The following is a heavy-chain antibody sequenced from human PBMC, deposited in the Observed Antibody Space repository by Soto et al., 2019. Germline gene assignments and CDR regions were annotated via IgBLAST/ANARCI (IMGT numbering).Heavy chain of an antibody. CDR3: ARMVRGSNIDYYHYMDV. CDR2: ISANNGDT. Sequence: QVQLVQSGAEVKKPGASVQVSCKASGYTFTNHGISWVRQAPGQGLEWLGWISANNGDTNYAQKVQGGVTVATDTTTSTGYMELRSLRSEDTAVYYCARMVRGSNIDYYHYMDVWGKGTTVTVSS. V-gene: IGHV1-18*01. J-gene: IGHJ6*03. D-gene: IGHD3-10*01. CDR1: GYTFTNHG.